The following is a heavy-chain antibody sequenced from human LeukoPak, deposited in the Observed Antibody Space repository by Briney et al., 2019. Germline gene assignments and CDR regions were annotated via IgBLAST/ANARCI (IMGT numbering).Heavy chain of an antibody. D-gene: IGHD3-10*01. CDR3: AKSDCGSDGCKLLNY. CDR1: GFIFSHYT. Sequence: PGGSLRLSCAGSGFIFSHYTMTWVRQAPGKRLEWVSSINGSGDATLYADSVMGRFSISRDNAKNTVSLQMNNLRAEDTAIYYCAKSDCGSDGCKLLNYWGQGTLVTASS. V-gene: IGHV3-23*01. CDR2: INGSGDAT. J-gene: IGHJ4*02.